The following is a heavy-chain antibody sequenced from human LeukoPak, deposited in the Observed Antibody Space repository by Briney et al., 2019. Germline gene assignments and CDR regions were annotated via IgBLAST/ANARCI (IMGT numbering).Heavy chain of an antibody. CDR3: ARGPALFTMVRGVIDFDY. CDR2: ISAYNGNT. V-gene: IGHV1-18*04. D-gene: IGHD3-10*01. J-gene: IGHJ4*02. Sequence: ASVKVSCKASGYTFTSYGISWVRQAPGQGPEWMGWISAYNGNTNYAQKLQGRVTMTTDTSTSTAYMELRSLRSDVTAVYYCARGPALFTMVRGVIDFDYWGQGTLVTVSS. CDR1: GYTFTSYG.